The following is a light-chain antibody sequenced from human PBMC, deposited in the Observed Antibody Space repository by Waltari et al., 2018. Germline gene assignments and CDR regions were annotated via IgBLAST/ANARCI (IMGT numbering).Light chain of an antibody. J-gene: IGLJ1*01. Sequence: QSVLAQPPSVSGPPGQRVTIFCSGGSSNIGVNVVNWYQHLPGTSPRLLIFTNDQRPPGVPDRFSGSKSGTSASLAISGLQAEDEGHYYCAVWDDNLSGVVFGAGTQVTVL. CDR1: SSNIGVNV. CDR3: AVWDDNLSGVV. V-gene: IGLV1-44*01. CDR2: TND.